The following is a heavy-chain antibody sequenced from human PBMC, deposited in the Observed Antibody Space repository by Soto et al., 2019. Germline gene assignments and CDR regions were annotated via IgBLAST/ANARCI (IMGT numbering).Heavy chain of an antibody. D-gene: IGHD2-21*02. V-gene: IGHV4-59*01. CDR3: ARDLRGYCGTDCYPLDV. J-gene: IGHJ6*02. CDR2: MYNTGST. Sequence: SETLSLTCTVSGGSISRSYWSWIRQAPGKGLEWIGYMYNTGSTVYNPSFKSRVTISVDTSKNQFSLKLNSVTAADTAVYYCARDLRGYCGTDCYPLDVWGQGTTVTVS. CDR1: GGSISRSY.